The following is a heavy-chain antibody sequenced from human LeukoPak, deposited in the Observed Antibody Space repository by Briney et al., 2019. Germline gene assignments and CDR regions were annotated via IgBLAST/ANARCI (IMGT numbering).Heavy chain of an antibody. Sequence: GRSLRLSCAASGFTFSSYGMHWVRQAPGKGLEWVAVISYDGSNKYYADSVKGRFTISRDNSKNTLYLQMNSLRVEDTAVYYCAKDGLGVVAFFNFDYWGQGTLVTVSS. J-gene: IGHJ4*02. CDR1: GFTFSSYG. CDR2: ISYDGSNK. D-gene: IGHD2-15*01. CDR3: AKDGLGVVAFFNFDY. V-gene: IGHV3-30*18.